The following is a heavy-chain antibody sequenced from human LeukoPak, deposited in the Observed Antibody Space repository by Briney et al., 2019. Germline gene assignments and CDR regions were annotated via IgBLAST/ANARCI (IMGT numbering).Heavy chain of an antibody. CDR3: AREAGSGLSYYYYMDV. CDR1: GFTFSSFW. CDR2: INSDGSST. V-gene: IGHV3-74*01. Sequence: TGGSLRLSCAASGFTFSSFWMHWVRQAPGKGLVWVSRINSDGSSTSYADSVKGRFTISRDNAKNSLYLQMNSLRAEDTAVYYCAREAGSGLSYYYYMDVWGKGTTVTVSS. D-gene: IGHD6-19*01. J-gene: IGHJ6*03.